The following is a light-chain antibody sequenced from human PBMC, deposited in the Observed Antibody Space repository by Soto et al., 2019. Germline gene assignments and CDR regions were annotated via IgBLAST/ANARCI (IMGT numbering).Light chain of an antibody. CDR2: AAS. J-gene: IGKJ2*01. CDR3: QQTFTTPHT. V-gene: IGKV1-39*01. CDR1: QDISNH. Sequence: DIQLTQSPSSLSASVGDRVTITCQASQDISNHLNWYQQKPGKAPRLLIYAASTLQSGVPSGFSGSGSGTDFALTISSLQPENFATYYCQQTFTTPHTFGQGTKLEIK.